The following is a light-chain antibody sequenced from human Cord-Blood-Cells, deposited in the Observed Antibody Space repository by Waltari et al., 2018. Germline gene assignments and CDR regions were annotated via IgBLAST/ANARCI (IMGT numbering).Light chain of an antibody. CDR3: QSYDSSLSGWV. Sequence: QSVLTQPPSVSGAPGQRVTIPCPGTSSTIGAGYDVHWYQQLPGTAPKLLIYGNSNRPSGVPDRFSGSKSGTSASLAITGLQAEDEADYYCQSYDSSLSGWVFGGGTKLTVL. CDR2: GNS. CDR1: SSTIGAGYD. V-gene: IGLV1-40*01. J-gene: IGLJ3*02.